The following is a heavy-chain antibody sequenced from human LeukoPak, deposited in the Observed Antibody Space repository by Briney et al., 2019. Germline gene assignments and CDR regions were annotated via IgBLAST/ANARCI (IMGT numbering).Heavy chain of an antibody. CDR2: IYHSGST. D-gene: IGHD3-22*01. CDR3: ARSGHYYGPDY. CDR1: GGSISSGGYS. Sequence: SETLSLTCAVSGGSISSGGYSWSWIRQPPGKGLEWIGYIYHSGSTYYNPSLKSRVTISVDRSKNQFSLKLSSVTAADTAVYYCARSGHYYGPDYWGQGTLVTVSS. V-gene: IGHV4-30-2*01. J-gene: IGHJ4*02.